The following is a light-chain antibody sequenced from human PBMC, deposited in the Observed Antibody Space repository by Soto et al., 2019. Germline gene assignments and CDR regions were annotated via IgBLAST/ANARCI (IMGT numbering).Light chain of an antibody. CDR2: EVS. V-gene: IGLV2-14*01. CDR1: SSDVGDYNY. J-gene: IGLJ1*01. Sequence: QSVLTQPASVSGSPGQSITISCTGTSSDVGDYNYVSWYQQFTGKAPKVMIFEVSHRASGVSNRFSGSKSDTTASLTISGLQAEDEADYYCSSYAGIRTYVFGSGTRSPS. CDR3: SSYAGIRTYV.